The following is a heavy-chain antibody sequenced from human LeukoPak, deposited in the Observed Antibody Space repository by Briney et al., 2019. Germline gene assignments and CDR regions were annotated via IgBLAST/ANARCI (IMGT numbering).Heavy chain of an antibody. D-gene: IGHD3-10*01. V-gene: IGHV4-39*07. J-gene: IGHJ6*02. CDR2: IYYSGST. CDR3: ARGGSGSGSYYYGMDV. CDR1: GASFSSSTYY. Sequence: SETLSLTCTVSGASFSSSTYYWGWIRQPPGKGLEWMGSIYYSGSTYYNPSLKSRVTMSVDTSKNQFSLKLSSVTAADTAVYYCARGGSGSGSYYYGMDVWGQGTTVTVSS.